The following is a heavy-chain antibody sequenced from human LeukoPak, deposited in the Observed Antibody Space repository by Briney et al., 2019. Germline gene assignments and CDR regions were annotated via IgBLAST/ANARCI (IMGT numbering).Heavy chain of an antibody. CDR1: GGSFSGYY. CDR2: INHSGST. J-gene: IGHJ4*02. V-gene: IGHV4-34*01. Sequence: PSETLSLTCAVYGGSFSGYYWSWIRQPPGKGLEWIGEINHSGSTNYNPSLKSRVTISVDTSKNQFSLKLSSVTAADTAVYYCARGSSLITMIVVARGFDYWGQGTLVTVSS. CDR3: ARGSSLITMIVVARGFDY. D-gene: IGHD3-22*01.